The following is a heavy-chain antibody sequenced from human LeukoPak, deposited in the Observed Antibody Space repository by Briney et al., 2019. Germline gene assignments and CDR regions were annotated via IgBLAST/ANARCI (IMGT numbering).Heavy chain of an antibody. CDR3: ARDMVRGVMWNAFDI. J-gene: IGHJ3*02. CDR1: GFTFSSYS. V-gene: IGHV3-48*01. CDR2: ISSSSSTI. D-gene: IGHD3-10*01. Sequence: GGSLRLSCAASGFTFSSYSMNWVRQAPGKGLEWASYISSSSSTIYYADSVKGRFTISRDNAKNSLYLQMNSLRAEDTAVYYCARDMVRGVMWNAFDIWGQGTMVTVSS.